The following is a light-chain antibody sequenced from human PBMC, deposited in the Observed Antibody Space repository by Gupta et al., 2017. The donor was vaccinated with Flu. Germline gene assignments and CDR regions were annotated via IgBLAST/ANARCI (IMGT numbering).Light chain of an antibody. Sequence: QSVLTQPPSASGTPGQRVTISCSGSSSNIVSNYVYCYQQLPARDPPLLIVCNKQRPSAVPPRFSCDTTCAYASPVTSTRRYEDDADEYCAESGDSMGNGGVFGAGTKITVL. CDR3: AESGDSMGNGGV. J-gene: IGLJ1*01. CDR2: CNK. CDR1: SSNIVSNY. V-gene: IGLV1-47*02.